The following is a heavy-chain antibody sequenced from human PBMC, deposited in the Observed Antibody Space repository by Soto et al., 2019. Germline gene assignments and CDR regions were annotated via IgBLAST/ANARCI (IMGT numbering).Heavy chain of an antibody. CDR3: AKGGSFGVILDS. Sequence: DSVKGRLTISRDNSKNTLYLQMNSLRVEDTAFYFCAKGGSFGVILDSWGRGTLVTVSS. D-gene: IGHD3-10*01. V-gene: IGHV3-23*01. J-gene: IGHJ4*02.